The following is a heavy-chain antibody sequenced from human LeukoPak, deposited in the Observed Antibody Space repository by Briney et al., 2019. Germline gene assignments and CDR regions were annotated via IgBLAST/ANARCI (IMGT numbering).Heavy chain of an antibody. CDR2: IYYSGST. D-gene: IGHD1-26*01. CDR3: ARHEYSGSYYGLSWFDP. Sequence: SETQSLTCTVSGGSISSSGYYWGWIRQPPGKGLEWIASIYYSGSTYYNPSLKSRVTISVDTSKNQLSLKLSSLTAADTAVYYCARHEYSGSYYGLSWFDPWGQGTLVTVSS. CDR1: GGSISSSGYY. V-gene: IGHV4-39*01. J-gene: IGHJ5*02.